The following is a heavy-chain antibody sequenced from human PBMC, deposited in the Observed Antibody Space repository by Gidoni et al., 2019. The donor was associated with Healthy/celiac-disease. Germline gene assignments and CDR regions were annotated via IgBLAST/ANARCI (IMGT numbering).Heavy chain of an antibody. J-gene: IGHJ6*02. V-gene: IGHV3-11*01. CDR1: GFPFSDYY. CDR2: ISSSGSTI. D-gene: IGHD3-9*01. CDR3: ARDPPNYDILTGTPSGGMDV. Sequence: QVQLVEYGGGLVKPGGSLRLSCAASGFPFSDYYMSWIRQAPGKGLEWVSYISSSGSTIYYADSVKGRFTISRDNAKNSLYLQMNSLRAEDTAVYYCARDPPNYDILTGTPSGGMDVGGQGTTVTVSS.